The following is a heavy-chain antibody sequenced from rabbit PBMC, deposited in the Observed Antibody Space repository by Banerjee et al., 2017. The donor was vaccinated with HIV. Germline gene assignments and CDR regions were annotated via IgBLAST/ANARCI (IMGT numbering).Heavy chain of an antibody. CDR2: IYAGSSGST. D-gene: IGHD6-1*01. J-gene: IGHJ4*01. CDR1: GFSFNSRYY. CDR3: ARESYYTYSYGGGAYVDL. Sequence: QSMEESGGDQVKPRTSLTLTCTASGFSFNSRYYMCWVRQAPGKGLEWIACIYAGSSGSTYYASWAKGRFTISKTSSTTVTLQMTSLTAADTATYFCARESYYTYSYGGGAYVDLWGPGTLVTVS. V-gene: IGHV1S40*01.